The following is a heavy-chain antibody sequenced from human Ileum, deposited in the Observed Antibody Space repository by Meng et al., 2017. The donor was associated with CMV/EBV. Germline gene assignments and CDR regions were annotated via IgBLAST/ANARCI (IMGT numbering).Heavy chain of an antibody. Sequence: GVEAKQPGAGGEVSGKAPGGALSCYALRWVRQAPGQGLEWMGGIIPIFGTANDAQKLQGRVTITADESTSTAYMELSSLRSEDTAVYYCAREKVRGVIGAYFDYWGQGTLVTVSS. V-gene: IGHV1-69*01. CDR1: GGALSCYA. D-gene: IGHD3-10*01. J-gene: IGHJ4*02. CDR2: IIPIFGTA. CDR3: AREKVRGVIGAYFDY.